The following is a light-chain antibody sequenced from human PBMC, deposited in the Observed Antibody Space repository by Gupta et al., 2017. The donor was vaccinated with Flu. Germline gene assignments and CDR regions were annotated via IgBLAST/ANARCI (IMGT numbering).Light chain of an antibody. CDR3: QQYDTYPHT. CDR1: QSISSW. CDR2: KAS. J-gene: IGKJ2*01. V-gene: IGKV1-5*03. Sequence: PSTLSASVGDRVTITCRASQSISSWLAWYQQKPGKAPNVLIFKASNLESGVPSRFSGSGFGTEFTLTVSSLQPDDSGTYYCQQYDTYPHTFGQGTKLEIK.